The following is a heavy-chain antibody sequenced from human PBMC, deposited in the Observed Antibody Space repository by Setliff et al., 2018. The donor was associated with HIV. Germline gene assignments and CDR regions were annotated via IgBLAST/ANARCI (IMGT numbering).Heavy chain of an antibody. Sequence: SETLSLTCAVYGGSFSDYYWTWIRQPPGKGLEWIGEINHSGTTNYNPSLKSRVIMSIDTSKNQFSLKLTSVTAADTAVYYCATVIGWNDATDCWGQGTLVTVSS. CDR3: ATVIGWNDATDC. D-gene: IGHD1-1*01. CDR2: INHSGTT. J-gene: IGHJ4*02. V-gene: IGHV4-34*01. CDR1: GGSFSDYY.